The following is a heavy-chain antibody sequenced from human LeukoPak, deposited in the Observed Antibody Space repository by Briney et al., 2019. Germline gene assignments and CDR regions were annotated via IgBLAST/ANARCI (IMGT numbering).Heavy chain of an antibody. J-gene: IGHJ5*02. CDR3: ARECIMITFGGVIAYNWFDP. Sequence: SETLSLTCTVSGGSISSGSYYWSWIRQPAGKGLEWIGRIYTNGSTNYNPSLKSRVTISVDTSKNQFSLKLSSVTAADTAVYYCARECIMITFGGVIAYNWFDPWGQGTLVTVSS. V-gene: IGHV4-61*02. CDR2: IYTNGST. D-gene: IGHD3-16*02. CDR1: GGSISSGSYY.